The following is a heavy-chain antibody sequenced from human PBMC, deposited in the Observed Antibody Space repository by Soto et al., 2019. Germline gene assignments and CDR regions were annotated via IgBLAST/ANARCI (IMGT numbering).Heavy chain of an antibody. CDR3: AKPRDGYNSEFDY. CDR2: ISGSGVST. D-gene: IGHD1-1*01. CDR1: GFTFSSYG. J-gene: IGHJ4*02. Sequence: GGSLRLSCAASGFTFSSYGMSWVRQAPGKGLEWVSVISGSGVSTYYADSVKGRFTISRDNSKNTLYLQMNSLRAEDTAVYYCAKPRDGYNSEFDYWGQGTLVTVSS. V-gene: IGHV3-23*01.